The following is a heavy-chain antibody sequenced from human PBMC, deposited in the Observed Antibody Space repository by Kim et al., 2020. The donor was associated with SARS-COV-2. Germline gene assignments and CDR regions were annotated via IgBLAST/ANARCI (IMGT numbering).Heavy chain of an antibody. J-gene: IGHJ4*02. D-gene: IGHD6-19*01. CDR3: ARLIGSSGWFDY. V-gene: IGHV5-51*01. CDR2: S. Sequence: SRYTPSFQGQGTISADTSISTAYLQWSSLRASDTAMYYCARLIGSSGWFDYWGQGTLVTVSS.